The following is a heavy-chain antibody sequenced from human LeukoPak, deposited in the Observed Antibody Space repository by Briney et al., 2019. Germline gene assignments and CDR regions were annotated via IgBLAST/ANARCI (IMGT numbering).Heavy chain of an antibody. Sequence: GGSLRLSCAASGFSFSSYAMSWVRQAPGKGLEWVSEIRGSGGSTYYADSVKGRFTISRDNSKNTLYLQMNSLRAKDTAVYFCARVTGCVDYWGQGTLVTVSS. CDR3: ARVTGCVDY. V-gene: IGHV3-23*01. CDR1: GFSFSSYA. D-gene: IGHD2-8*02. CDR2: IRGSGGST. J-gene: IGHJ4*02.